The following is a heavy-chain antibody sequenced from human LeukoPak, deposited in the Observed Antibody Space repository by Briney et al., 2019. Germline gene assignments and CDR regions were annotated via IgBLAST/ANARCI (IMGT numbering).Heavy chain of an antibody. J-gene: IGHJ4*02. Sequence: GGSLRLSCAASAVTFRTYSMNWVRQTPGKGLEGVSSISPSGTYIYYADLVKGRFTISRDNAKNSLSLHMNSLRVDDTVLYYCARGLDYGYDSGNRGQGTLVTVSS. CDR1: AVTFRTYS. CDR3: ARGLDYGYDSGN. D-gene: IGHD4-17*01. V-gene: IGHV3-21*01. CDR2: ISPSGTYI.